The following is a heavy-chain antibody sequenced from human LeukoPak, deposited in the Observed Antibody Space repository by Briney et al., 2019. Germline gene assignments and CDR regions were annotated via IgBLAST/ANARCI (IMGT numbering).Heavy chain of an antibody. CDR3: AKPIFRQMAAAGEFDY. CDR1: GGSISSYY. D-gene: IGHD6-13*01. J-gene: IGHJ4*02. Sequence: ETLSLTCTVSGGSISSYYWSWVRQAPGKGLEWVSSVSGSGDKIYYADSVKGRFTISRDNSKNTFYLQMNSLGAEDTAVYYCAKPIFRQMAAAGEFDYWGQGTLVTVSS. V-gene: IGHV3-23*01. CDR2: VSGSGDKI.